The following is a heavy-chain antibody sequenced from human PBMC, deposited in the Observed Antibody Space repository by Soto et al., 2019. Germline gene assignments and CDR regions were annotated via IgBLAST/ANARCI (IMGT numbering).Heavy chain of an antibody. D-gene: IGHD3-10*01. J-gene: IGHJ6*02. V-gene: IGHV3-21*01. Sequence: EVQLVESGGGLVEPGGSLRLSCAASGFSFSTYSVTWVRQAPGKGLEWVSSISSNSNYIYYANSVKGRFTISKDNANNSVYLHMDSLRAEDTAIYYCARDDYGPYYFYGMYVWGQGTTVTVSS. CDR3: ARDDYGPYYFYGMYV. CDR2: ISSNSNYI. CDR1: GFSFSTYS.